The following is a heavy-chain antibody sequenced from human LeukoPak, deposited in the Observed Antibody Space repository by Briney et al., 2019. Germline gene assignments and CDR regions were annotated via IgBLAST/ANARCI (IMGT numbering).Heavy chain of an antibody. J-gene: IGHJ4*02. Sequence: PGRSLRLSCGAAGFTFSSDGMHRVRQAPGKGLEWVAGIWFDGTNRYCGDSVKGRFTISRDNSKNTLYLQMNSLGAEDTAVYYCARDIYDSSGYHYFDYWGQGTLVTVST. CDR3: ARDIYDSSGYHYFDY. CDR2: IWFDGTNR. V-gene: IGHV3-33*01. D-gene: IGHD3-22*01. CDR1: GFTFSSDG.